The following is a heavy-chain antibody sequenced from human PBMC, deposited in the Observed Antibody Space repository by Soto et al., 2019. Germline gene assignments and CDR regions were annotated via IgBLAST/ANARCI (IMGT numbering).Heavy chain of an antibody. J-gene: IGHJ3*02. CDR3: AKDTWAHAFDI. CDR1: GFTFDDYA. V-gene: IGHV3-9*01. CDR2: ISWNSGSI. D-gene: IGHD3-16*01. Sequence: PGGSLRLSCAASGFTFDDYAMHWVRQAPGKGLEWVSGISWNSGSIGYADSVKGRFTISRDNAKNSLYLQMNSLRAEDTALYYCAKDTWAHAFDIWGQGTMVTVSS.